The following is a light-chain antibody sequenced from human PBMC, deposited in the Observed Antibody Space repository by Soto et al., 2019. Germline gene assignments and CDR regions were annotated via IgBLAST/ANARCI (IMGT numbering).Light chain of an antibody. V-gene: IGKV1-39*01. Sequence: PITQSPSSLSASVGARVTITCRASQSISNYLNWYQQKPGTAPNLLIYAASSFQSGVPSRLSGSGSGTDFPLTISSMQPEDFATEDCQQRYSSLTFGQGTRLEIK. CDR1: QSISNY. CDR2: AAS. CDR3: QQRYSSLT. J-gene: IGKJ5*01.